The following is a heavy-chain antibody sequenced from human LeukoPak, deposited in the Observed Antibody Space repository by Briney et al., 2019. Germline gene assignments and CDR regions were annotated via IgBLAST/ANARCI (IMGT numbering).Heavy chain of an antibody. J-gene: IGHJ4*02. CDR2: IYHSGRT. Sequence: PETLSLTCSVSGGSVSSSDHYWGWIRQPPGKRPEWIGRIYHSGRTYYKPSLESRVTMSVDTSKNQFSLRLTSVTAADTAVYYCAGVTGTYSLWGQGTLVTVSS. CDR3: AGVTGTYSL. CDR1: GGSVSSSDHY. V-gene: IGHV4-39*01. D-gene: IGHD2-8*02.